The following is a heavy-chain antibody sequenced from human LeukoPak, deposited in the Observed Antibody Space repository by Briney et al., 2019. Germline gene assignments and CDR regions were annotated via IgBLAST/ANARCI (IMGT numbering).Heavy chain of an antibody. CDR2: IYYSGST. CDR3: ARGSIAVQYPNWFDP. CDR1: GGSISSSSYY. D-gene: IGHD6-19*01. Sequence: SETLSLTCTVSGGSISSSSYYWGWIRQLPGKGLEWIGSIYYSGSTYYNPSLKSRVTISVDTSKNQFSLKLSSVTAADTAVYYCARGSIAVQYPNWFDPWGQGTLVTVSS. J-gene: IGHJ5*02. V-gene: IGHV4-39*01.